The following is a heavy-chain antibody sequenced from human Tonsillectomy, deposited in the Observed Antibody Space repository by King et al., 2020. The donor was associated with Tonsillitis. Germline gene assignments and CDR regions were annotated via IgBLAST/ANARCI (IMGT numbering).Heavy chain of an antibody. V-gene: IGHV3-33*05. Sequence: VQLVESGGGVVQPGRSLRLSCVASGFTFSNYGMHWVRQAPGKGLEWVTVISYDGSNKYYADSVKGRFTISRDNSKNTLYLQMNSLGAEDTAMYYCTSDPRSGWYFDLWGRGTLVTVSS. J-gene: IGHJ2*01. CDR1: GFTFSNYG. CDR2: ISYDGSNK. CDR3: TSDPRSGWYFDL.